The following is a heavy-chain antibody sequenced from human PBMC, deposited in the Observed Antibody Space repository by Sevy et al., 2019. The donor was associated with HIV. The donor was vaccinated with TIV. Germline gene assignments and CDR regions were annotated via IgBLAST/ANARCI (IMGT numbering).Heavy chain of an antibody. Sequence: GGSLRLSCAASGFTFSSYGMHWVRQAPGKGLEWVALIWNDGTNKYYADSVKGRFTISRDNSKNTPYLQMNSRRAEDTAAEYYAGGGYYPASRSQNFDYWGPGTLVTVSS. V-gene: IGHV3-33*01. CDR2: IWNDGTNK. D-gene: IGHD3-10*01. J-gene: IGHJ4*02. CDR3: AGGGYYPASRSQNFDY. CDR1: GFTFSSYG.